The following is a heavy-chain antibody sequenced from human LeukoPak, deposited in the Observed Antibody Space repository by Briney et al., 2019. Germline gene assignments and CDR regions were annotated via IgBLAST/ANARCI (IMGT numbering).Heavy chain of an antibody. V-gene: IGHV5-51*01. Sequence: CKGSGYGFTSYWIGWVRQMPGKGLEWMGIIYPGDSDTRYSPSFQGQVTISADKSISTAYLQWSSLKASDTAMYYCARSRSDHDAFDIWGQGTMVTVSS. CDR2: IYPGDSDT. CDR1: GYGFTSYW. J-gene: IGHJ3*02. CDR3: ARSRSDHDAFDI.